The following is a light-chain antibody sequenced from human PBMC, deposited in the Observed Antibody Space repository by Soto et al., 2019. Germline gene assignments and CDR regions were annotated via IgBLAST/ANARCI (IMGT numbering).Light chain of an antibody. CDR1: QSISSY. CDR2: AAS. V-gene: IGKV1-39*01. CDR3: QTSYSTPPT. Sequence: DIQMTQSPSSLSASVGDRVTITCRASQSISSYLNWYQQKPGKAPKLLIYAASSLQSGVTSRFSGSGSGTDFTLTISSLPPEDFKTYYCQTSYSTPPTFGHGTKVDIK. J-gene: IGKJ1*01.